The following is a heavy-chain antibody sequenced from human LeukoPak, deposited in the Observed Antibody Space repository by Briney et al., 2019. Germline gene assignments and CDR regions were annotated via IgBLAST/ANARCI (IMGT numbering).Heavy chain of an antibody. CDR1: GFTFSSYS. Sequence: GGSLRLSCAASGFTFSSYSMNWVRQAPGKGLEWVSSISSSSSYIYYADSVKGRFTISRDNAKNSLYLQMNSLRAEDTAVYYCATSRGSGYYFDYWGQGTLVTVSS. CDR3: ATSRGSGYYFDY. D-gene: IGHD3-22*01. V-gene: IGHV3-21*01. J-gene: IGHJ4*02. CDR2: ISSSSSYI.